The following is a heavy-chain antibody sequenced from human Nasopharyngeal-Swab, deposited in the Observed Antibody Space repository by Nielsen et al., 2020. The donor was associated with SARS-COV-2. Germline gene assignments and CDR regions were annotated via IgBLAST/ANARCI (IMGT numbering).Heavy chain of an antibody. D-gene: IGHD6-19*01. Sequence: GESLKISCKGSGYSFTSYWIGWVRQMPGKGLEWMGIIYPGDSDTRYSPSFQGQVTISADKSISTAYLQWSSLKASDTAMYYCARLVAVAGGGGGGAGYWGQGTLVTVSS. CDR1: GYSFTSYW. V-gene: IGHV5-51*01. J-gene: IGHJ4*02. CDR3: ARLVAVAGGGGGGAGY. CDR2: IYPGDSDT.